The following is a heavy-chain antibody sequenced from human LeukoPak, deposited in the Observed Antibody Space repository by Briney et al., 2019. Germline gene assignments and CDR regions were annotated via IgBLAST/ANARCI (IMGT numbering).Heavy chain of an antibody. CDR1: GYTLTELS. CDR3: ARSFIAAAVLGDYFDY. D-gene: IGHD6-13*01. J-gene: IGHJ4*02. CDR2: INPNSGGT. V-gene: IGHV1-2*02. Sequence: EASVKVSCKVSGYTLTELSMHWVRQAPGQGLEWMGWINPNSGGTNYAQKFQGRVTMTRDTSISTAYMELSRLRSDDTAVYYCARSFIAAAVLGDYFDYWGQGTLVTVSS.